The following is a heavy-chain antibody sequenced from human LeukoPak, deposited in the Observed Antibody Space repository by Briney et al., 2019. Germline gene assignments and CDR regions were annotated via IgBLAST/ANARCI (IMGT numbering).Heavy chain of an antibody. CDR1: GYTFTSYD. Sequence: GASVKVSCKASGYTFTSYDINWVRQATGQGLEWMGWMNPNSGNTGYAQKFQGRVTMTRNTSISTAYMELSSLRSEDTAVYYRARGFDYSNYFDPWGQGTLVTVSS. D-gene: IGHD4-11*01. J-gene: IGHJ5*02. CDR3: ARGFDYSNYFDP. CDR2: MNPNSGNT. V-gene: IGHV1-8*01.